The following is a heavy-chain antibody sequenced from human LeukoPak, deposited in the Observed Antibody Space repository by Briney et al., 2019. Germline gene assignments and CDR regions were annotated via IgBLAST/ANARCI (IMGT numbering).Heavy chain of an antibody. D-gene: IGHD5-18*01. CDR2: INHSGST. CDR3: ARVDTAMDDY. V-gene: IGHV4-34*01. J-gene: IGHJ4*02. Sequence: GSLRLSCAASGFTFSSYAMSWIRQPPGKGLEWIGEINHSGSTNYNPSLKSRVTISVDTSKNQFSLKLSSVTAADTAVYYCARVDTAMDDYWGQGTLVTVSS. CDR1: GFTFSSYA.